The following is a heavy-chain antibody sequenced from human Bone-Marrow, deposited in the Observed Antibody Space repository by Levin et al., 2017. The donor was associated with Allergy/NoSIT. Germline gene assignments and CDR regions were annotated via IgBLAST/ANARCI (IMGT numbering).Heavy chain of an antibody. J-gene: IGHJ4*02. CDR2: INAGGRT. V-gene: IGHV4-4*07. CDR3: TRDFDC. Sequence: PSETLSLTCSVSGDSFSTYYWSWIRQPAGKGLEWIGRINAGGRTNYNPSLKSRVALSVDTSKNQVFLRLTSVTAADTAVYYCTRDFDCWGQGTLVTVSS. CDR1: GDSFSTYY.